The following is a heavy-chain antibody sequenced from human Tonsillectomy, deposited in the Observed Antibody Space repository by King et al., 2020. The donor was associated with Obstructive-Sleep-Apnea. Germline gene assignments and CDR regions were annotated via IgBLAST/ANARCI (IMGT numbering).Heavy chain of an antibody. D-gene: IGHD3-22*01. J-gene: IGHJ3*02. CDR3: ARDILDSSGYFFPDAFDI. CDR2: ISAYNGNT. CDR1: GYTFSSYG. Sequence: QLVQSGAEVKKPGASVKVSCKASGYTFSSYGVSWVRQAPGQGLEWMGWISAYNGNTNYAQTLQGRVTMTTDTSTSTAYVDLRSLRSDDTAVYYCARDILDSSGYFFPDAFDIWGQGTMVTVSS. V-gene: IGHV1-18*04.